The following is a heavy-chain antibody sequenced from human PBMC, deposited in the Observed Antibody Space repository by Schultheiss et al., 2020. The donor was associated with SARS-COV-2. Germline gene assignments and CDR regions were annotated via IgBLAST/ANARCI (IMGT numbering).Heavy chain of an antibody. D-gene: IGHD2-2*01. Sequence: SETLSLTCTVSGGSISITNYYWGWIRQPPGKGLEWIGNIYYTGNTYYNPSLRSRVTISVDTSKSQFSLRLRSVTAADTAVYYCARRGYCGSTSCNFGFGAPFDYWGQGIPVTVSS. J-gene: IGHJ4*02. CDR1: GGSISITNYY. CDR3: ARRGYCGSTSCNFGFGAPFDY. V-gene: IGHV4-39*01. CDR2: IYYTGNT.